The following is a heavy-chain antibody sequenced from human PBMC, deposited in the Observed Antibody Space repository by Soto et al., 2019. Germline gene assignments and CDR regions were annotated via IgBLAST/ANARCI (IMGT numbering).Heavy chain of an antibody. CDR3: AKDRDGGSYFDLPDSFDV. J-gene: IGHJ3*01. CDR2: ISWNSDKI. D-gene: IGHD1-26*01. V-gene: IGHV3-9*01. CDR1: GFTFDHYP. Sequence: EMLLVESGGDLVQPDRSLKLSCAASGFTFDHYPMHWVRQRPGKGLEWVSTISWNSDKIAYADSVKGRFTVSRDNAKNSLYLQMNSLRVDDTALYYCAKDRDGGSYFDLPDSFDVWGQGTGVTVSS.